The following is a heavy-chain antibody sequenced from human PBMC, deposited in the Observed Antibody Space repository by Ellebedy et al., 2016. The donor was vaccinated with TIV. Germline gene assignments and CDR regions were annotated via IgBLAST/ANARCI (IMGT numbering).Heavy chain of an antibody. V-gene: IGHV4-39*07. CDR1: GGSISRSSYY. CDR3: ARDRSGGGGSGHYYYGMDV. D-gene: IGHD2-15*01. CDR2: IYYSGST. J-gene: IGHJ6*02. Sequence: SETLSLXXTVSGGSISRSSYYWGWIRQPPGKGLEWIASIYYSGSTYYNPSLKGRVNISVDTSKNQFSLKLSTVTAADTAVYNCARDRSGGGGSGHYYYGMDVWGQGTTVTVSS.